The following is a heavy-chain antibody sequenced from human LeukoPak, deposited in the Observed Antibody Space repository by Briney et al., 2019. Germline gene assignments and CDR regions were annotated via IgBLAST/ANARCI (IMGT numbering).Heavy chain of an antibody. CDR1: EFTFADHA. J-gene: IGHJ6*02. CDR2: IRSIAYRGTT. Sequence: GRSLRLSCTASEFTFADHAMSWVRQAPGKGLEWVGFIRSIAYRGTTGYAPAVKGRFTISRDDSKSVAHLQMNNLQTEDTAVYYCARGTIHLWLYYGMDVWGQGTTVIVSS. CDR3: ARGTIHLWLYYGMDV. D-gene: IGHD5-18*01. V-gene: IGHV3-49*04.